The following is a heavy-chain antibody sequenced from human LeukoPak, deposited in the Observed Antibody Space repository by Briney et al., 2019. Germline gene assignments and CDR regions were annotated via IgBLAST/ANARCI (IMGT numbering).Heavy chain of an antibody. Sequence: SETLSLTCTVSGGSISSYYWSWIRQPPGKGLEWIGYIYYSGSTNYNPSLKSRVTISVDTSKNQFSLKLSSVTAADTAVYYCARDRYYYDSSGYDWYNWFDPWGQGTLVTVSS. V-gene: IGHV4-59*12. CDR1: GGSISSYY. J-gene: IGHJ5*02. CDR2: IYYSGST. D-gene: IGHD3-22*01. CDR3: ARDRYYYDSSGYDWYNWFDP.